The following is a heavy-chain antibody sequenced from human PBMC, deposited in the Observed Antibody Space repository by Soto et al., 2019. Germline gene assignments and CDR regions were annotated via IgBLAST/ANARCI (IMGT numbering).Heavy chain of an antibody. V-gene: IGHV1-18*01. D-gene: IGHD3-22*01. CDR1: GYTFTSYG. CDR3: ARDMDMGGSGYHRDY. J-gene: IGHJ4*02. CDR2: ISAYNGDT. Sequence: QVQLVQSGAEVKKPGASVKVSCKASGYTFTSYGISWVRQAPGQGLEWMGWISAYNGDTNYAQKLQGRVTMTTDTSTSTAYMELRSLRSDDTAVYYCARDMDMGGSGYHRDYWGQGTLVTVSS.